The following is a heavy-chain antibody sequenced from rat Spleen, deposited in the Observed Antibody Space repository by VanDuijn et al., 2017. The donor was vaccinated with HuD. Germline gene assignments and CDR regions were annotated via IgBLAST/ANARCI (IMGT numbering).Heavy chain of an antibody. CDR1: GFTFSDYY. V-gene: IGHV5-7*01. CDR2: ISNDGTST. J-gene: IGHJ2*01. D-gene: IGHD1-4*01. CDR3: ARHGTVGRVYLPFDY. Sequence: EVQLVESGGGLVQPGRSLKLSCAASGFTFSDYYMAWVRQAPTKGLEWVATISNDGTSTFYRDSVKGRFTISRNNVENTLYLQMDSLRSEDTATYYCARHGTVGRVYLPFDYWGQGVMVTVSS.